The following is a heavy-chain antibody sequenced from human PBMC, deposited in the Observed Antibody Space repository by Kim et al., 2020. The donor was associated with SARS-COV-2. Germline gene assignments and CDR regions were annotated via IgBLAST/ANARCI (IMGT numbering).Heavy chain of an antibody. CDR2: INHSGST. CDR3: ARGPPHIEWWTGFDP. CDR1: GGSFSGYY. J-gene: IGHJ5*02. Sequence: SETLSLTCAVYGGSFSGYYWSWIRQPPGKGLEWIGEINHSGSTNYNPSLKSRVTISVDTSKNQFSLKLSSVTAADTAVYYCARGPPHIEWWTGFDPWGQGTLVTVSS. D-gene: IGHD2-8*01. V-gene: IGHV4-34*01.